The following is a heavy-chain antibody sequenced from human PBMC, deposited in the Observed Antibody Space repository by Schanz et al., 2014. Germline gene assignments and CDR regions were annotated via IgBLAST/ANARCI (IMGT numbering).Heavy chain of an antibody. CDR2: ITGASDHI. CDR1: GFIFGSSV. V-gene: IGHV3-23*01. CDR3: AKKVPAYKPFDS. Sequence: EVQLLESGGGLVQPGGSLRLSCLASGFIFGSSVMAWVRQAPGKGLEWVSGITGASDHIDYAESVKGRFTISRDNSKNTLYLQMDSLRAEDTAVYFCAKKVPAYKPFDSWGQGTLVTVSS. D-gene: IGHD1-1*01. J-gene: IGHJ4*02.